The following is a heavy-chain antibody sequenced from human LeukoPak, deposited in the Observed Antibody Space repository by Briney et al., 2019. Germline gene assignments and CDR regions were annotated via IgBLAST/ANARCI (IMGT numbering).Heavy chain of an antibody. D-gene: IGHD6-19*01. J-gene: IGHJ4*02. V-gene: IGHV3-49*04. CDR3: TRDAYNTGWNSDY. Sequence: GGSLRLSCKGSGFTSTDYGTSWVRRAPGKGREWVGCIRSKASGATIEYAASVKGRFSIARDDSKNIAYLQMNSLKSEDTAVYYCTRDAYNTGWNSDYWGQGTLVTVSS. CDR2: IRSKASGATI. CDR1: GFTSTDYG.